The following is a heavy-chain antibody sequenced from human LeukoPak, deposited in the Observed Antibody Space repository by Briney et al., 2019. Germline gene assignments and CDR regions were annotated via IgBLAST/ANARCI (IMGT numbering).Heavy chain of an antibody. CDR1: GFTFSGYG. V-gene: IGHV3-33*06. J-gene: IGHJ4*02. Sequence: PGGSLRLSCAASGFTFSGYGMHWVRQAPGKGLEWVAVIWYDGSNKYYADSVKGRFTISRDNSKNTLYLQMNSLRAEDTAVYYCAKGSTYYDFWSGSSDFDYWGQGTLVTVSS. CDR2: IWYDGSNK. CDR3: AKGSTYYDFWSGSSDFDY. D-gene: IGHD3-3*01.